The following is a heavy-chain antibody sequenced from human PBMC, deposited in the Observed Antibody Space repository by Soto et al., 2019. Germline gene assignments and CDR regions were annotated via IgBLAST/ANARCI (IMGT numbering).Heavy chain of an antibody. V-gene: IGHV4-31*03. J-gene: IGHJ5*02. CDR3: AREKLSLGPDP. D-gene: IGHD3-10*01. Sequence: SETLSLTCTVSGGSISSGGYYWSWIRQHPGKGLEWIGYIYYSGSTYYNPSLKSRVTISVDTSKNQFSLKLSSVTAADTAVYYCAREKLSLGPDPWGQGTLVTVSS. CDR2: IYYSGST. CDR1: GGSISSGGYY.